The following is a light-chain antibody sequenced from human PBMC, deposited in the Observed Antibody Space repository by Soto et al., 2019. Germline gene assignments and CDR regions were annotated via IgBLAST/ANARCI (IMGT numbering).Light chain of an antibody. Sequence: MMMTQSPGTLSLSPGERTTISCRASQSVSSTHFAWYQQKPGQAPRLLIYGTSSRAAGIPARFSGSGSGTDFTLTINRLEPEDFALYYCQQYGDSGWTFGQGTKVDI. V-gene: IGKV3-20*01. J-gene: IGKJ1*01. CDR3: QQYGDSGWT. CDR2: GTS. CDR1: QSVSSTH.